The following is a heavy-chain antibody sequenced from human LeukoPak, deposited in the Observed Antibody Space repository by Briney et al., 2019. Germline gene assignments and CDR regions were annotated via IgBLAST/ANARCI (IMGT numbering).Heavy chain of an antibody. CDR3: ARLTYYYGSGSP. D-gene: IGHD3-10*01. CDR1: GGSFSRYA. J-gene: IGHJ5*02. Sequence: SVKVSCKASGGSFSRYAISWVRQAPGQGLEWMGGIIPIFGTANYAQKFQGRVTITADESTSTAYMELSSLRSEDTAVYYCARLTYYYGSGSPWGQGTLVTVSS. CDR2: IIPIFGTA. V-gene: IGHV1-69*13.